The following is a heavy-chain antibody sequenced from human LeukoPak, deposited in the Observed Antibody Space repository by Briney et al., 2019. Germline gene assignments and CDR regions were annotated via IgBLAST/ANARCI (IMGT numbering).Heavy chain of an antibody. D-gene: IGHD5-18*01. J-gene: IGHJ4*02. CDR2: INTDGTST. Sequence: GGSLRRSCAASGFTFSDYWMHWVRQAPGKGLVWVSRINTDGTSTKYADSVKGRFTISRDNARNTVYLQMNSLRAEDTAVYYCARARYSYTGIVDYWGQGTLVTVSS. V-gene: IGHV3-74*01. CDR3: ARARYSYTGIVDY. CDR1: GFTFSDYW.